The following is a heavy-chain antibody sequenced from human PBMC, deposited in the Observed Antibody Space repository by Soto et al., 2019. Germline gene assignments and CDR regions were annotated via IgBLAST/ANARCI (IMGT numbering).Heavy chain of an antibody. CDR1: GGSFSGYY. Sequence: QVQLQQWGAGLLKPSETLSLTCAVYGGSFSGYYWSWIRQPPGKGLEWIGEINHSGSTNYNPSLKSRVTISVDTSKNQFSLKLSSVTAADTAVYYCASDYGDYVSAFDIWGQGTMVTVSS. J-gene: IGHJ3*02. CDR3: ASDYGDYVSAFDI. CDR2: INHSGST. D-gene: IGHD4-17*01. V-gene: IGHV4-34*01.